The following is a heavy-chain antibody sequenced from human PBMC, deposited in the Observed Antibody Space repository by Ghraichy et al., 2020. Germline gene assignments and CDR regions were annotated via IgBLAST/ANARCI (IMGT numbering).Heavy chain of an antibody. J-gene: IGHJ2*01. CDR2: ISDNGGST. D-gene: IGHD6-25*01. V-gene: IGHV3-64D*06. CDR3: VRGDDSGTGWFFDV. CDR1: GFTFSSYG. Sequence: GGSLRLSCLASGFTFSSYGMQWVRQAPGKGLTYVSGISDNGGSTYYPDSMKGRFTVSRDNSKSTLYLQMSSLRAEDTDLYYCVRGDDSGTGWFFDVWGRGTPVTVSS.